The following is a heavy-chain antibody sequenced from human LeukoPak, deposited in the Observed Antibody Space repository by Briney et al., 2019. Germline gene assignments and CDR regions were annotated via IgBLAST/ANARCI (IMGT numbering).Heavy chain of an antibody. Sequence: GGSLRLSCSASGFTFSSYAMHWVRQAPGKGLEFGSTISSSGGSTYHADSVKGSFTISSSNSTNTLYLQLISLRAEATALYYCVKDDRYFYGSGSLSWGPGTQVTLSP. CDR2: ISSSGGST. V-gene: IGHV3-64D*09. D-gene: IGHD3-10*01. J-gene: IGHJ4*02. CDR3: VKDDRYFYGSGSLS. CDR1: GFTFSSYA.